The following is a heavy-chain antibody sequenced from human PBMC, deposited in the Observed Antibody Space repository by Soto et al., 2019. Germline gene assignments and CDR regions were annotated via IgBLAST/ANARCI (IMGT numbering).Heavy chain of an antibody. D-gene: IGHD2-8*01. CDR3: ARAGPICTNGVCFSPSLDY. CDR1: GGSISSGGYY. Sequence: SETLFLTCTVSGGSISSGGYYWSWIRQHPGKGLEWIGYIYNSGTTYYNPSLKSRVTISVDTSKNQFSLKLSSVTAADTAVYYCARAGPICTNGVCFSPSLDYWGQGTLVTVSS. CDR2: IYNSGTT. J-gene: IGHJ4*02. V-gene: IGHV4-31*03.